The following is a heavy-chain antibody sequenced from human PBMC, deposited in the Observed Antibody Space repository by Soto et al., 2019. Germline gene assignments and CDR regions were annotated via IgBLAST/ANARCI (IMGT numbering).Heavy chain of an antibody. CDR2: ISAYNGNT. CDR3: AWTTVSMEPGNYGMDV. CDR1: GYTFTSYG. J-gene: IGHJ6*02. V-gene: IGHV1-18*01. D-gene: IGHD4-4*01. Sequence: ASVKVSCKASGYTFTSYGISWVRQAPGQGLEWMGWISAYNGNTNYAQKLQGRVTMTTDTSTSTAYMELRSLRSDDTAVYYCAWTTVSMEPGNYGMDVWGQGTTVTVS.